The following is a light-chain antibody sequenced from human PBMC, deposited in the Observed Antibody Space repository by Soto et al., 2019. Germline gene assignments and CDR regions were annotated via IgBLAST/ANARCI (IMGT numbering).Light chain of an antibody. CDR3: SSYTTNNTPV. V-gene: IGLV2-14*01. Sequence: QSALTQPASVSGSPGQSITISCTGTSSDVGLYNYASWYQQHPGKAPKLMIYDVSNRPSGVSNRFSGSKSGNTASLTISGLQAEDEAEYYCSSYTTNNTPVFGTGTKVTVL. J-gene: IGLJ1*01. CDR1: SSDVGLYNY. CDR2: DVS.